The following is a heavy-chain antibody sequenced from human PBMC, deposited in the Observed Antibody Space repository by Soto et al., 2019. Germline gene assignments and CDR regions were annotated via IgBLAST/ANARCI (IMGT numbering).Heavy chain of an antibody. CDR2: ISGSDGKT. CDR3: TKDWTGNTCPCMDV. J-gene: IGHJ6*02. Sequence: EVQLLESGGGLVQPGGSLRLSCTASGFTFSTYAMTCVRQAPGKGLEWVSTISGSDGKTYYADSVRGRFTISRDNSKDTLYLQMNSLTAEDTATYYCTKDWTGNTCPCMDVWGQGTTVTVSS. V-gene: IGHV3-23*01. D-gene: IGHD2-8*02. CDR1: GFTFSTYA.